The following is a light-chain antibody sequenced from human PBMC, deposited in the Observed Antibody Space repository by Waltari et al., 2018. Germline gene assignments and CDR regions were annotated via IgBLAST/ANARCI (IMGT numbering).Light chain of an antibody. CDR2: ATS. Sequence: DIQMTQSPSSLSAFVGGRVTITCRASQGIRNDLAWYQQTPGKAPQRLMFATSTLHDGVPSRFSGSGLATEFTLTIGNLQPEDSATDYCQQHKAYPHAFGQGTNMEI. CDR3: QQHKAYPHA. CDR1: QGIRND. V-gene: IGKV1-17*02. J-gene: IGKJ2*01.